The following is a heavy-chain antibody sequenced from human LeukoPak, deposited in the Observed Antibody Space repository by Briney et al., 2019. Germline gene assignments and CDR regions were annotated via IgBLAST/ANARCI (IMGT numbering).Heavy chain of an antibody. V-gene: IGHV3-23*01. Sequence: GGSLRLSCAASGFTFSNYGMSWVRQAPGKGLEWVSSISGSGGTTYYADSVKGRFTISRDKSKNTLYLQMNSLRAEDTAVYYCASWEVTTDYWGQGTLVTVSS. CDR1: GFTFSNYG. CDR2: ISGSGGTT. CDR3: ASWEVTTDY. J-gene: IGHJ4*02. D-gene: IGHD1-26*01.